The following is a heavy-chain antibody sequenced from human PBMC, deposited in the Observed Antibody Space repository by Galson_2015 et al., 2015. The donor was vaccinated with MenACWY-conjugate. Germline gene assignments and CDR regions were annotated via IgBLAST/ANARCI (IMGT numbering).Heavy chain of an antibody. Sequence: QSGAEVKKPGESLKISCKGSGYSFTSYWIGWVRQMPGRGLEWMGIIYPGDSDTRYSPSFQGQVTISADKSISTAYLQWSSLKASDTAMYYCARHRKSYSSSWYVYGMDVWGQGTTVTVSS. CDR2: IYPGDSDT. CDR1: GYSFTSYW. CDR3: ARHRKSYSSSWYVYGMDV. V-gene: IGHV5-51*01. J-gene: IGHJ6*02. D-gene: IGHD6-13*01.